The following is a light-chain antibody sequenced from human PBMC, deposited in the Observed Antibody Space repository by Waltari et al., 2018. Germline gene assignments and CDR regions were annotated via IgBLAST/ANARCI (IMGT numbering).Light chain of an antibody. Sequence: DIQMTQSPSSVSASVGDRVTITCRASQGIGTWLAWYQQKPGKAPKVLIYGASTLLTGVPSRFSDSGSGTEFTLTITGLQPEDFATYFCQQGNSFPPTFGQGTRVEV. CDR2: GAS. CDR1: QGIGTW. V-gene: IGKV1-12*01. CDR3: QQGNSFPPT. J-gene: IGKJ1*01.